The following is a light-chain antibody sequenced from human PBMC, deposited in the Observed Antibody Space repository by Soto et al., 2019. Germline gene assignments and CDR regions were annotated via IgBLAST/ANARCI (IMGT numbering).Light chain of an antibody. CDR1: SSDVGSYNL. CDR3: CSYAGSSTSPYV. CDR2: EGS. V-gene: IGLV2-23*01. Sequence: QSALTQPASVSGSPGQSITISCTGTSSDVGSYNLVSCYQQHPGKAPKLMIYEGSKRPSGVSNRFSGSKSGNTASLTISGLQAEDEADYYCCSYAGSSTSPYVFGTGTKLTVL. J-gene: IGLJ1*01.